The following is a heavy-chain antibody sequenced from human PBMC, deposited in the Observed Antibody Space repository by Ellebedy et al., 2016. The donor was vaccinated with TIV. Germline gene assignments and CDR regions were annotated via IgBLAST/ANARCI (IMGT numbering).Heavy chain of an antibody. J-gene: IGHJ6*02. D-gene: IGHD5-18*01. CDR2: VSYSGST. Sequence: MPSETLSLTCTVSGGSISSYYWGWIRQPPGKGLEWIGSVSYSGSTQYNPSLLSRATVSVDTSKNQFSLKLTSVTAADTAVYYCARQQHSYGYGGHYYYAMDWGQGTTVTVSS. CDR3: ARQQHSYGYGGHYYYAMD. CDR1: GGSISSYY. V-gene: IGHV4-39*01.